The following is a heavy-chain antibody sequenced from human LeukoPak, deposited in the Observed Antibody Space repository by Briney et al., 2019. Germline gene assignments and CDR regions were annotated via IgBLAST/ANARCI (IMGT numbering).Heavy chain of an antibody. J-gene: IGHJ3*01. CDR1: GFTFSSRW. V-gene: IGHV3-74*01. CDR2: VKNDGTT. Sequence: GGSLRLSCAVSGFTSGFTFSSRWMHWVRQAPGKGLVWVSLVKNDGTTNYADSVKGRFTVSRDNSNNTLYLQLNSLRAEDTAIYYCARGWTSGYGDWGQGTMVPVFS. D-gene: IGHD5-12*01. CDR3: ARGWTSGYGD.